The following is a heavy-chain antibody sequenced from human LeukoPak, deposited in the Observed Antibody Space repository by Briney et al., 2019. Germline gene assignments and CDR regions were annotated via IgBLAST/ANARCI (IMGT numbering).Heavy chain of an antibody. CDR3: ARGREIVLRCLEWSMDY. V-gene: IGHV1-69*13. CDR1: GGTFSSYA. D-gene: IGHD3-3*01. J-gene: IGHJ4*02. Sequence: ASVKVSCKASGGTFSSYAISWVRQAPGQGLEWMGGIIPIFGTANYAQKFQGRVTITADESTSTAYMELSSLRSEDTAVYYCARGREIVLRCLEWSMDYWGQGTLVTVSS. CDR2: IIPIFGTA.